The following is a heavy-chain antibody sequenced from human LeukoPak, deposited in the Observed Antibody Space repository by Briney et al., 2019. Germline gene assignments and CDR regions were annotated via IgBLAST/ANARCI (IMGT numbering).Heavy chain of an antibody. CDR2: INHSGST. CDR1: GGSFSGYY. D-gene: IGHD6-13*01. V-gene: IGHV4-34*01. Sequence: PSETLSLTCAVYGGSFSGYYWSWIRQPPGKGLEWIGEINHSGSTNYNPSLKSRVTISVDTSKNQSSLKLSSVTAADTAVYYCARSRIAAAGTPPGYWGQGTLVTVSS. J-gene: IGHJ4*02. CDR3: ARSRIAAAGTPPGY.